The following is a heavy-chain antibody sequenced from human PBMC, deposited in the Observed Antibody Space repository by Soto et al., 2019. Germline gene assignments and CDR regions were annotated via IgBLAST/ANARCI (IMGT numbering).Heavy chain of an antibody. D-gene: IGHD3-22*01. CDR3: ASNTYYYDSSGLRWFDP. CDR1: GGTFSSHA. Sequence: SVKVSCKASGGTFSSHAISWVRQAPGQGLEWMGGIIPIFGTANYAQKFQGRVTITADESTGTAYMELSSLRSEDTAVYYCASNTYYYDSSGLRWFDPWGQGTLVTVSS. V-gene: IGHV1-69*13. CDR2: IIPIFGTA. J-gene: IGHJ5*02.